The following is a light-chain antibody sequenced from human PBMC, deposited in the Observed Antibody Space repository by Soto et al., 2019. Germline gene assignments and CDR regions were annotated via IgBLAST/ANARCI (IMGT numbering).Light chain of an antibody. CDR2: GNS. CDR1: SSNIGAGYD. J-gene: IGLJ2*01. V-gene: IGLV1-40*01. CDR3: QSYDSSLSGVV. Sequence: QSVLTQPPSVSGAPGQRVTISCTGSSSNIGAGYDVHWYQQLPGTAPKLLIYGNSNRPSGVPDQFSGSKSGTSASLVITGLQAEDEADYYCQSYDSSLSGVVFGGGTKPPS.